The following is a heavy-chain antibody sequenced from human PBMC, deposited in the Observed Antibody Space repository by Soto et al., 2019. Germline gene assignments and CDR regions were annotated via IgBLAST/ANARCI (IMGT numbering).Heavy chain of an antibody. CDR3: ARGPDILNGSRNDY. CDR2: IYYSGST. CDR1: GGSISSGDYY. Sequence: PSETLSLTCTVSGGSISSGDYYWSWIRQPPGKGLEWIGYIYYSGSTYYNPSLKSRVTISVDTSKNQFSLKLSSVTAADTAVYYCARGPDILNGSRNDYWGQGNLVTVSP. J-gene: IGHJ4*02. D-gene: IGHD3-9*01. V-gene: IGHV4-30-4*01.